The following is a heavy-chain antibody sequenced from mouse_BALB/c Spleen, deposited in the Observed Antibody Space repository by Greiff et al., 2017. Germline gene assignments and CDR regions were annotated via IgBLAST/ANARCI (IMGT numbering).Heavy chain of an antibody. J-gene: IGHJ4*01. CDR1: GFTFSSYA. V-gene: IGHV5-9-3*01. Sequence: EVNVVESGGGLVKPGGSLKLSCAASGFTFSSYAMSWVRQTPEKRLEWVATISSGGSYTYYPDSVKGRFTISRDNAKNTLYLQMSSLRSEDTAMYYCARQPDGYLSAMDYWGQGTSVTVSS. CDR2: ISSGGSYT. CDR3: ARQPDGYLSAMDY. D-gene: IGHD2-3*01.